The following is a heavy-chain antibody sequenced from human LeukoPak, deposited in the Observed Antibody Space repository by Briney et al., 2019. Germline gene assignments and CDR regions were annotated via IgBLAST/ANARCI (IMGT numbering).Heavy chain of an antibody. CDR2: ISAYNGNT. V-gene: IGHV1-18*01. Sequence: GASVKVSFKASGYTFTSYGISWVRQAPGQGLEWMGWISAYNGNTNYAQKFQGRVTMTSDTSTSTAYMELRSLRSDDTAVYYCARDRGIAEADSFDPWGQGTLVTVSS. D-gene: IGHD6-13*01. CDR3: ARDRGIAEADSFDP. CDR1: GYTFTSYG. J-gene: IGHJ5*02.